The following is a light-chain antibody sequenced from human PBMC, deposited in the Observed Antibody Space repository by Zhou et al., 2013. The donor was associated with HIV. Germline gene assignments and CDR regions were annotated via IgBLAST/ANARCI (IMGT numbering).Light chain of an antibody. CDR1: QSVSSNY. J-gene: IGKJ4*01. CDR3: QQYGSSPLT. Sequence: EIVMTQSPATLSVSPGERATLSCRASQSVSSNYLAWYQQNPGQAPRLLIFGASSRATGIPDRFSGSGSETDFTLTISSLEPEDSAVYFCQQYGSSPLTFGGGTKVEIK. V-gene: IGKV3-20*01. CDR2: GAS.